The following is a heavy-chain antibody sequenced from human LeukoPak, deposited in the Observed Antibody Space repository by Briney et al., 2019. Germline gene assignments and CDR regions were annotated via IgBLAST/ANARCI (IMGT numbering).Heavy chain of an antibody. D-gene: IGHD3-22*01. J-gene: IGHJ4*02. Sequence: ASVKVSCKASGNTFIGYYMHWVRQAPGQGLEWMGWINTNSGGTNSAQKFQGRVTMTRDTSISTVYMELSRLRSDDTAVYYCARGAYYYDSSGHYPMFEYWGQGTLVTVSS. CDR1: GNTFIGYY. V-gene: IGHV1-2*02. CDR2: INTNSGGT. CDR3: ARGAYYYDSSGHYPMFEY.